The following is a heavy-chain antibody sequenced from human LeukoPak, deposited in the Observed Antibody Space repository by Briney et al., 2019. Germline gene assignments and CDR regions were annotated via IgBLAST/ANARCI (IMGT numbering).Heavy chain of an antibody. V-gene: IGHV1-69*13. CDR2: IIPIFGTA. J-gene: IGHJ1*01. Sequence: SVKVSCNASRGTFSSYAISWVRQAPGQGLEWMGGIIPIFGTANYAQKFQGRVTITADESTSTAYMELSSLRSEDTAVYYCARGSPVDYGGKPQEYFQHWGQGTLVTVSS. CDR3: ARGSPVDYGGKPQEYFQH. CDR1: RGTFSSYA. D-gene: IGHD4-23*01.